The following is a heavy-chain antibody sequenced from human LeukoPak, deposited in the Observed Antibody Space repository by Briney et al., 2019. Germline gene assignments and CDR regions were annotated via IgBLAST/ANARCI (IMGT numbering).Heavy chain of an antibody. V-gene: IGHV4-34*01. J-gene: IGHJ4*02. CDR3: VRRFDY. Sequence: TSETLSLTCAVYGGSFSGYYWSWIRQPPGKGLEWIGEINHSGSTNYNPSLKSRVTISVDTSKNQFSLKLSSVTAADTAVYYCVRRFDYWGQGTLVTVSS. CDR1: GGSFSGYY. CDR2: INHSGST.